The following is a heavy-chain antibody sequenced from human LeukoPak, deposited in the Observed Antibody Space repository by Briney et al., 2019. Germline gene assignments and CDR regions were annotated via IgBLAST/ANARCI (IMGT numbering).Heavy chain of an antibody. D-gene: IGHD3-16*02. J-gene: IGHJ4*02. CDR2: ISAYNGNT. Sequence: ASVKVSCKASGFTFTSFGFSWVRQAPGQGLEWMGWISAYNGNTDYAQSLQGRVTMTTDASTSTVYMELRSLRSDDTAVYYCARVLYDYVWGSYRPFDYWGQGTLVTVSS. CDR3: ARVLYDYVWGSYRPFDY. V-gene: IGHV1-18*01. CDR1: GFTFTSFG.